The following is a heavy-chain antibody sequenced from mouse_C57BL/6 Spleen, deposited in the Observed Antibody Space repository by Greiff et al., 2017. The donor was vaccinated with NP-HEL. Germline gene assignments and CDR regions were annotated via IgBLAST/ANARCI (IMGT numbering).Heavy chain of an antibody. V-gene: IGHV1-52*01. CDR1: GYTFTSYW. CDR2: IDPSDSET. CDR3: ARGGGSSYMYFDV. J-gene: IGHJ1*03. Sequence: QVQLKQSGAELVRPGSSVKLSCKASGYTFTSYWMHWVKQRPIQGLEWIGNIDPSDSETHYNQKFKDKATLTVDKSSSTASMQLSSLTSEDSAVYYCARGGGSSYMYFDVWGTGTTVTVSS. D-gene: IGHD1-1*01.